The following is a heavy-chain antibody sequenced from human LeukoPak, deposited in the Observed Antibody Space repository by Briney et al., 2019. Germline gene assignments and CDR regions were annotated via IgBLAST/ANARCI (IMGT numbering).Heavy chain of an antibody. V-gene: IGHV3-23*01. J-gene: IGHJ4*02. Sequence: GGSLRLSCAASGFTFSSYAMSWVRQAPGKVLEWVSAISGSGGSTYYADAVKGRFTISRDNSKNTLYLQMNSLRAEDTAVYYCAKSGNPWGPIDYWGQGTLVTVSS. CDR2: ISGSGGST. CDR1: GFTFSSYA. D-gene: IGHD3-16*01. CDR3: AKSGNPWGPIDY.